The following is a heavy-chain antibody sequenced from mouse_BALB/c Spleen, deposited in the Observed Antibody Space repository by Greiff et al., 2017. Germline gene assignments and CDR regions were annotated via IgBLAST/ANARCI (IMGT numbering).Heavy chain of an antibody. Sequence: EVKLMESGGGLVQPGGSRKLSCAASGFTFSSFGMHWVRQAPEKGLEWVAYISSGSSTIYYADTVKGRFTISRDNAKNNLYLQMSSLRSEDTALYYCARYGNYVRWYFDVWGAGTTVTVSS. J-gene: IGHJ1*01. V-gene: IGHV5-17*02. CDR2: ISSGSSTI. CDR1: GFTFSSFG. CDR3: ARYGNYVRWYFDV. D-gene: IGHD2-1*01.